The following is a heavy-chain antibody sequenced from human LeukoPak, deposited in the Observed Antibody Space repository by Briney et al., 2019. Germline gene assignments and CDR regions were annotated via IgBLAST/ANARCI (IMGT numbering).Heavy chain of an antibody. Sequence: SETLSLTCTVSGGSISSYYWSWIRQPAGKGLEWIGRIYTSGSTNYNPSLKSRVTMSVDTSKNQFSLELSSVTAADTAVYYCAKDRSEYDSLDYWGRGTLVTVSS. V-gene: IGHV4-4*07. D-gene: IGHD3-3*01. CDR1: GGSISSYY. CDR2: IYTSGST. CDR3: AKDRSEYDSLDY. J-gene: IGHJ4*02.